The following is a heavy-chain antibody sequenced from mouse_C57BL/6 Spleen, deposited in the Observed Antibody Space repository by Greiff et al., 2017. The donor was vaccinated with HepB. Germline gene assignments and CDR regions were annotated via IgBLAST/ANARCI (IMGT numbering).Heavy chain of an antibody. Sequence: QVQLQQPGAELVKPGASVKLSCKASGYTFTSYWMQWVKQRPGQGLEWIGEIDPSDSYTNYNQKFKGKATVTVDTSSSTAYMQLSSLTSEDSAVYYCARAYGSSYYFDYWGQGTTLTVSS. CDR2: IDPSDSYT. D-gene: IGHD1-1*01. CDR1: GYTFTSYW. V-gene: IGHV1-50*01. J-gene: IGHJ2*01. CDR3: ARAYGSSYYFDY.